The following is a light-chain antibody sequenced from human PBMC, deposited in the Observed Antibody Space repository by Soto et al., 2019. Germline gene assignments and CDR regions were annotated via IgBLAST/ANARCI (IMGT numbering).Light chain of an antibody. Sequence: EIVLTQSPATLSLSPGESATLSCRARQSLDSYLAWYQQKPGQAPRLLIYDASNRATGIPARFSGSGFGTEFTLTISSLQSEDFAVYYCQQYKNWPLFGQGTRLEI. CDR1: QSLDSY. CDR2: DAS. V-gene: IGKV3-11*01. J-gene: IGKJ5*01. CDR3: QQYKNWPL.